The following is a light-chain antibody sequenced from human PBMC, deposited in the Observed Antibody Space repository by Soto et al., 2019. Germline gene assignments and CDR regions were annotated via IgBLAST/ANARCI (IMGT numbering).Light chain of an antibody. CDR1: SSDVGSNDF. V-gene: IGLV2-23*01. J-gene: IGLJ1*01. CDR2: EAS. CDR3: CSHSNDDYV. Sequence: QSALTQPASVSGSPGQSITISCSGTSSDVGSNDFVSWYQQHPGKAPKLIIYEASNRPSGVSDRFSGSKSGNTASLTISGLQAEDEADYYCCSHSNDDYVFGPGTKVTVL.